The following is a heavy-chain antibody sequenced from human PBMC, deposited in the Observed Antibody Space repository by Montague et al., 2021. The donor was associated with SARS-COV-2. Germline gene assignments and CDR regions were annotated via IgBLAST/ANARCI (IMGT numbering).Heavy chain of an antibody. V-gene: IGHV4-4*09. CDR2: ISSNGKT. CDR3: ARRGYYDSAGYHWHLDL. CDR1: GGSINDHY. D-gene: IGHD3-22*01. J-gene: IGHJ2*01. Sequence: SETLSRTCSVSGGSINDHYRSWIRQSPGKGLEWIGYISSNGKTNYNPSLKSRVTLSADASRNEFSLKLDSVTAADTAVYFCARRGYYDSAGYHWHLDLWGRGMLVTVSS.